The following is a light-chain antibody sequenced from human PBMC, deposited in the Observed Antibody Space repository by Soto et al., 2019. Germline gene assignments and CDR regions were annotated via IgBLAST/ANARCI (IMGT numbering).Light chain of an antibody. CDR1: DNDVGNYNF. CDR2: AVT. CDR3: SSYSSSSTLV. J-gene: IGLJ2*01. Sequence: QSVLTQPASVSGSPGQSITISGTGSDNDVGNYNFVSWYQQPPGKAPKLIMYAVTSRPSGISDRFSGSKSGNTASLTISGLRIEDEADYYCSSYSSSSTLVFGGGTKLTVL. V-gene: IGLV2-14*03.